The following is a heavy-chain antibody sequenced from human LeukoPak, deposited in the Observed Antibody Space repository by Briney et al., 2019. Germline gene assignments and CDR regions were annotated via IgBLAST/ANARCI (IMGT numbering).Heavy chain of an antibody. Sequence: SETLSLTCTVSGGSISSSSYYWGWIRQPPGKGLEWIGSIYYSGSTYYNPSLKSRVTISVDTSKNQFSLKLSSVTAADTAVYYCARANYYYYMDVWGKGTTVTVSS. D-gene: IGHD5-12*01. J-gene: IGHJ6*03. V-gene: IGHV4-39*07. CDR3: ARANYYYYMDV. CDR2: IYYSGST. CDR1: GGSISSSSYY.